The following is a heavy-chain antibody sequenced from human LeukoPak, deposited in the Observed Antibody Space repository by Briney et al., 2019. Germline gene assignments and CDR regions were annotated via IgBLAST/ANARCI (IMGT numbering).Heavy chain of an antibody. CDR1: GGSISSHY. D-gene: IGHD3-9*01. J-gene: IGHJ4*02. CDR3: ARGWLLGPDFDY. Sequence: SETLSLTCTVSGGSISSHYWSWIRQPAGKGLEWIGRIYTSGSTNYNPSLKSRVTMSVDTSKNQVSLKLRSVTPADTAVYFCARGWLLGPDFDYWGQGNLVIVSA. V-gene: IGHV4-4*07. CDR2: IYTSGST.